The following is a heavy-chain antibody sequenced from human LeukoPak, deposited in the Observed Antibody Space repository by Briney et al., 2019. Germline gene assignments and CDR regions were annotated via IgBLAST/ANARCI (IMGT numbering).Heavy chain of an antibody. V-gene: IGHV5-51*01. CDR3: ARDLARETGTTFTYYYYYYYGMDV. J-gene: IGHJ6*02. CDR1: GYSFTSYW. CDR2: IYPGVSDT. Sequence: GESLKISCKGSGYSFTSYWIGWVRQMPGKGLEWMGIIYPGVSDTRYSPSFQGQVTISADKSISTAYMELRSLRSDDTAVYYCARDLARETGTTFTYYYYYYYGMDVWGQGTTVTVSS. D-gene: IGHD1-7*01.